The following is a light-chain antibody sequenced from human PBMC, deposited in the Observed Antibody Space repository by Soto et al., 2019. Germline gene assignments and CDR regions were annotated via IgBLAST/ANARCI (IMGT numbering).Light chain of an antibody. J-gene: IGKJ1*01. CDR2: GAS. V-gene: IGKV3-15*01. Sequence: YPGERATISCRASQSVSSNLAWYQQKPGQAPRLLIYGASTRATGIPARFSGSGSGTEFTLTISSLQSEDFAVYYCQQDNNWPRTFGQGTKVDIK. CDR1: QSVSSN. CDR3: QQDNNWPRT.